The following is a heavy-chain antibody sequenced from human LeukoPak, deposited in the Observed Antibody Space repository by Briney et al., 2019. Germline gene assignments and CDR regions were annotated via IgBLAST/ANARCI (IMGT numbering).Heavy chain of an antibody. D-gene: IGHD7-27*01. CDR3: ARGGSVLGIGYYYYYMDV. CDR1: GGSFSGYY. CDR2: INHGGST. Sequence: PSETLSLTCAVYGGSFSGYYWYWIRQPPGKGLEWIGEINHGGSTNYNPSLKSRVTISIDTSKNQFSLKVRSVTAADTAVYFCARGGSVLGIGYYYYYMDVWGKGTTVTVSS. V-gene: IGHV4-34*01. J-gene: IGHJ6*03.